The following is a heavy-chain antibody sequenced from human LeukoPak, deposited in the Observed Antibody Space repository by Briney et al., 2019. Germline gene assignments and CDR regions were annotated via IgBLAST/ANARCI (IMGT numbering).Heavy chain of an antibody. J-gene: IGHJ4*02. Sequence: SETLSLTCAVYGGSFSSGGYSWSWIRQPPGKGLEWIGYIYHSGSTYYNPSLKSRVTISVDRSKNQFSLKLSSVTAADMAVYYCARDGGVDTAMAIDYWGQGTLVTVSS. D-gene: IGHD5-18*01. CDR2: IYHSGST. CDR1: GGSFSSGGYS. V-gene: IGHV4-30-2*01. CDR3: ARDGGVDTAMAIDY.